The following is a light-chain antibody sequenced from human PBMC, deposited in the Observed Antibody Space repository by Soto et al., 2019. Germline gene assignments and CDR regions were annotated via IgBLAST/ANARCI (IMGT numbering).Light chain of an antibody. Sequence: EIVMTQSPATLSVSPGERATLSCRASQSLTSDYLAWYQQKPGQTPRLLIHGASSRATGIPDRFSGSGSGTDFTLTISRLEPEDSAVYYCQQSGRPFGQGTKVE. V-gene: IGKV3-20*01. CDR2: GAS. CDR3: QQSGRP. J-gene: IGKJ1*01. CDR1: QSLTSDY.